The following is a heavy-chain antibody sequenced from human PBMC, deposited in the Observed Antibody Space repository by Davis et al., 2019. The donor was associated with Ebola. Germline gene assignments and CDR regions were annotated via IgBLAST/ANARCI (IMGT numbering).Heavy chain of an antibody. CDR3: ASLTVVTSIDY. CDR2: IYYSGST. D-gene: IGHD4-23*01. CDR1: GGSVSSGSYY. J-gene: IGHJ4*02. Sequence: SETLSLTCTVSGGSVSSGSYYWNWIRQPPGKGLEWIGYIYYSGSTNYNPSLKSRVTISVDTSKNQFSLKLSSVTAAGTAVYYCASLTVVTSIDYWGQGTLVTVSS. V-gene: IGHV4-61*01.